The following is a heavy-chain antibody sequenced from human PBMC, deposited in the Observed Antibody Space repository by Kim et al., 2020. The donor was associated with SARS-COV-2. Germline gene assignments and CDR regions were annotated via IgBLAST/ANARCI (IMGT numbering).Heavy chain of an antibody. D-gene: IGHD6-13*01. V-gene: IGHV4-59*08. J-gene: IGHJ6*02. CDR2: IYYSGST. CDR3: ARLSGVAAGTYYYYYYGMDV. CDR1: GGSISSYY. Sequence: SETLSLTCTVSGGSISSYYWSWIRQPPGKGLEWIGYIYYSGSTNYNPSLKSRVTISVDTSKNQFSLKLSSVTAADTAVYYCARLSGVAAGTYYYYYYGMDVWGQGTTVTVSS.